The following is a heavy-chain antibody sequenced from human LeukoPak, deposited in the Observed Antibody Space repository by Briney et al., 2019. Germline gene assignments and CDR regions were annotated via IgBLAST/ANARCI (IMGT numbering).Heavy chain of an antibody. CDR3: AAKYELTKV. CDR1: GFTFSSYS. CDR2: IRYDGSNE. D-gene: IGHD3-3*01. Sequence: GGSLRLSCAASGFTFSSYSMNWVRQAPGKGLEWVAFIRYDGSNEYYADSVKGRFTISRDNSKNTLYLQMNSLRAEDTAVYYCAAKYELTKVWGQGTLVTVSS. J-gene: IGHJ4*02. V-gene: IGHV3-30*02.